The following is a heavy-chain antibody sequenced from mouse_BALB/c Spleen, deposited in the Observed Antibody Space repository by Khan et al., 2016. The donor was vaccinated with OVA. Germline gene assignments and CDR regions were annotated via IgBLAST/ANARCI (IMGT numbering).Heavy chain of an antibody. Sequence: EVQLKQSGPGLVKPSQSLSLTCTVTGYSITSGYAWNWIRQFPGNKLEWMGYISYSGVTSYTPSLKSRISITRDTSKNQFFLQLNSVTTEDTATYYCARGNYYGYYVDYWGQGTTLTVSS. CDR3: ARGNYYGYYVDY. D-gene: IGHD1-1*01. CDR2: ISYSGVT. CDR1: GYSITSGYA. J-gene: IGHJ2*01. V-gene: IGHV3-2*02.